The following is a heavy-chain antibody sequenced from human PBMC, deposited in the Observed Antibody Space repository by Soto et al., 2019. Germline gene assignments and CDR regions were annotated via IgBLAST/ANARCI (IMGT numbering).Heavy chain of an antibody. CDR3: ASSDNEQLGCWYYYGMDV. CDR1: GGSISSSSYY. D-gene: IGHD5-18*01. Sequence: SETLSLTCTVSGGSISSSSYYWGWIRQPPGKGLEWIGSIYYSGSTYYNPSLKSRVTISVDTSKNQFSLKLSSVTAADTAVYYCASSDNEQLGCWYYYGMDVWGQGTTVTVSS. J-gene: IGHJ6*02. CDR2: IYYSGST. V-gene: IGHV4-39*01.